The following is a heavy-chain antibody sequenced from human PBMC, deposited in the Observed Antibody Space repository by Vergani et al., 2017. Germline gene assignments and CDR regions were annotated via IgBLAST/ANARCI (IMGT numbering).Heavy chain of an antibody. CDR1: GDSINTADY. D-gene: IGHD6-25*01. Sequence: QVHLQESGPGLVKPSETLSLTCSVSGDSINTADYWGWIRKPPGKGLEWIGSVYHSGSTSYNTSLQSRVTISVDTSKNQFSLNLNSMTAADTAIYYCAKNSSGGFFDNWGQGALVTVSS. CDR3: AKNSSGGFFDN. V-gene: IGHV4-38-2*02. J-gene: IGHJ4*02. CDR2: VYHSGST.